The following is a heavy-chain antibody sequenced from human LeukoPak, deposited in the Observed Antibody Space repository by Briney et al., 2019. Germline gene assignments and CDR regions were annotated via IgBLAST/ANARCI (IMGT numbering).Heavy chain of an antibody. D-gene: IGHD7-27*01. CDR1: GFTFSSYS. J-gene: IGHJ4*02. CDR3: ATLPGGWGSSL. Sequence: GGSLRLSCAASGFTFSSYSMNWVRQAPGKGLEWVSSISSSGSYIYYADSVKGRFTISRDNAKNSLYLQMNSLRAEDTAVYYCATLPGGWGSSLWGQGTLVTVSS. CDR2: ISSSGSYI. V-gene: IGHV3-21*01.